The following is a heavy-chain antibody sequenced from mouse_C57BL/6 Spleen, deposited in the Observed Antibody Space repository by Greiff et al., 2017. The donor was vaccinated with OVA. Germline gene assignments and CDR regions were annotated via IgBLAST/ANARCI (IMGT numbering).Heavy chain of an antibody. J-gene: IGHJ4*01. D-gene: IGHD1-1*01. CDR1: GFNIKDYY. CDR2: IDPEDGDT. V-gene: IGHV14-1*01. Sequence: EVKLQQSGAELVRPGASVKLSCTASGFNIKDYYMHWVKQRPEQGLEWIGRIDPEDGDTEYAPKFQGKATMTADTSSNTAYLQLSSLTSEDTAVYYCTRYYGSSHYAMDYWGQGTSVTVSS. CDR3: TRYYGSSHYAMDY.